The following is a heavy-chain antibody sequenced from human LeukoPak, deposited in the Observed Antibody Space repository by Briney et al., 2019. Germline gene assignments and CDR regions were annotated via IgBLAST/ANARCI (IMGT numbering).Heavy chain of an antibody. V-gene: IGHV1-8*01. D-gene: IGHD6-13*01. CDR2: IKANSGDT. CDR3: ARGEYSSSWYPFDY. J-gene: IGHJ4*02. Sequence: ASVKVSCKTSGYTFTGYDINWVRQAPGQGLEWMGWIKANSGDTHFAQKFQGRLTMTRNTSINTAFMELSSLRSEDAAVYYCARGEYSSSWYPFDYWGQGSPVTVSS. CDR1: GYTFTGYD.